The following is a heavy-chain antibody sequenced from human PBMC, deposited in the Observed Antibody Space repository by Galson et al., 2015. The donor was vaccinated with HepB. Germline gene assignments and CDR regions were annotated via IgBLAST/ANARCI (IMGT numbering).Heavy chain of an antibody. D-gene: IGHD1-26*01. CDR1: GFTFSSYA. V-gene: IGHV3-23*01. J-gene: IGHJ4*02. CDR2: ISGSGGST. Sequence: SLRLSCAASGFTFSSYAMSWVRQAPGKGLEWVSAISGSGGSTYYADSVKGRFTIPRDNSKNTLYLQMNSLRAEDTAVYYCAKNGNSGSYWGEDYWGQGTLVTVSS. CDR3: AKNGNSGSYWGEDY.